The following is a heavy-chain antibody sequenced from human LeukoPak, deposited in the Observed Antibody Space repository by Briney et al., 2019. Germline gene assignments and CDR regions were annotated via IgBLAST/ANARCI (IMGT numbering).Heavy chain of an antibody. V-gene: IGHV3-15*01. D-gene: IGHD2-15*01. J-gene: IGHJ6*03. CDR1: GFTFGNAW. CDR3: TTQVFVCSGGSCYLGLYYYYMDV. CDR2: IKSKTDGGTT. Sequence: PGGSLRLSCAASGFTFGNAWMSWVRQAPGKGLEWVGRIKSKTDGGTTDYAAPVKGRFTISRDDSKNTLYLQMNSLKTEDTAVYYCTTQVFVCSGGSCYLGLYYYYMDVWGKGTTVTVFS.